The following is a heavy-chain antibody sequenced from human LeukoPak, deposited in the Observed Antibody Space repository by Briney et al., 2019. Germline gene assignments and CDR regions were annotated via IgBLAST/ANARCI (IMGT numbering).Heavy chain of an antibody. D-gene: IGHD3-10*01. CDR1: GFTFSSYG. CDR2: IRYDGSNK. J-gene: IGHJ6*02. CDR3: AKEVSGGSGSYLERDNTYYYYYGMDV. Sequence: GGSLRLSCAASGFTFSSYGMHWVRQAPGKGLEWVAFIRYDGSNKYYADSVKGRFTISRDNSKNTLYLQMNSLRAEDTAVYYCAKEVSGGSGSYLERDNTYYYYYGMDVWGQGTTVTVSS. V-gene: IGHV3-30*02.